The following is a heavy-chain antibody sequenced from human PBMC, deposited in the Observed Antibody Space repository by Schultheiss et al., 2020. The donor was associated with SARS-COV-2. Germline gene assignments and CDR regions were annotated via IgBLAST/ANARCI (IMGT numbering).Heavy chain of an antibody. CDR3: ARRWSGQPGGMDV. Sequence: ASVKVSCKASGYTFTGYYMHWVRQAPGQGLEWMGWINPNSGGTNYAQKFQGWVTMTRDTSISTAYMELSRLRAEDTAVYYCARRWSGQPGGMDVWGQGTTVTVSS. CDR1: GYTFTGYY. V-gene: IGHV1-2*04. D-gene: IGHD3-3*01. J-gene: IGHJ6*02. CDR2: INPNSGGT.